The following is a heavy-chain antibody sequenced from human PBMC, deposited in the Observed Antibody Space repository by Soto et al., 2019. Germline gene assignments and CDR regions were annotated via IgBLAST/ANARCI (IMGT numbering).Heavy chain of an antibody. CDR3: VRDTMRASAAASLDY. J-gene: IGHJ4*02. CDR2: ISVSGNII. V-gene: IGHV3-48*03. D-gene: IGHD2-2*01. CDR1: GFTFSTYE. Sequence: GGSLIISCAASGFTFSTYEFNWVRQAPGRGLEWISYISVSGNIIKYAESVKGRFTISRDNAENSLHLHMSNLRVDDTALYFCVRDTMRASAAASLDYWGQGTQVTVSS.